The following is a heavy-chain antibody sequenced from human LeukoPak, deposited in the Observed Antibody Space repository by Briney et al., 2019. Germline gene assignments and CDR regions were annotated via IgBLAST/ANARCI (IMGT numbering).Heavy chain of an antibody. J-gene: IGHJ4*02. Sequence: GGSLRLSCAASGFTFSSYSMNWVRQAPGKGLEWVSHITASGTAMFYADSVKGRLTISRDNAKNSLYLQMNSLRDEDTAVYYCASSGSYRFDYWGQGTLVAVSS. CDR3: ASSGSYRFDY. D-gene: IGHD1-26*01. CDR1: GFTFSSYS. V-gene: IGHV3-48*02. CDR2: ITASGTAM.